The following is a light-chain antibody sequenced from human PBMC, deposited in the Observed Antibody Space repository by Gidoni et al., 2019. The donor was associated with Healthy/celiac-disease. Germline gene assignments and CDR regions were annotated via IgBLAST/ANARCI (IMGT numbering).Light chain of an antibody. J-gene: IGKJ1*01. CDR1: QSISSR. Sequence: DIQMTQSPSTLSASVGDRVTITCRASQSISSRLAWYQQKPGKAPKLLIYKASSLESGVPSRFSGSGYGTEFTLTISSLQHDDFATYDCQQYNSYSRTFGQGTKVEIK. CDR3: QQYNSYSRT. CDR2: KAS. V-gene: IGKV1-5*03.